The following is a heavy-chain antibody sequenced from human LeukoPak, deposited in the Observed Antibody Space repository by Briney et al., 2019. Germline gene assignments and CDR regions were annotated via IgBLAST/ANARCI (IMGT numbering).Heavy chain of an antibody. CDR1: GFTFSSYA. V-gene: IGHV3-30*04. D-gene: IGHD3-9*01. Sequence: GRSLRLSCAASGFTFSSYAMHWVRQAPGKGLEWVAVISYDGSNKYYADSVKGRFTISRDNSKNTLYLQMNSLRAEDTAVYYCARPRTYYDNPDVWGQGTTVTVSS. J-gene: IGHJ6*02. CDR2: ISYDGSNK. CDR3: ARPRTYYDNPDV.